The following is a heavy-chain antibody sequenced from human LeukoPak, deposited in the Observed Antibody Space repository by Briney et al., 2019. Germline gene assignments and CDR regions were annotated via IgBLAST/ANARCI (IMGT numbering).Heavy chain of an antibody. CDR2: ISYDGSYK. Sequence: TGRSLRLSCAASGFTFSNYGMHWVRQAPGKGLEVVTVISYDGSYKYYADSVKGRFTISRDNSKNTLYLQMNSLRAEDTAVYYCAKEKVVVVPAAILDYWGQGTLVTVSS. V-gene: IGHV3-30*18. D-gene: IGHD2-2*01. CDR3: AKEKVVVVPAAILDY. CDR1: GFTFSNYG. J-gene: IGHJ4*02.